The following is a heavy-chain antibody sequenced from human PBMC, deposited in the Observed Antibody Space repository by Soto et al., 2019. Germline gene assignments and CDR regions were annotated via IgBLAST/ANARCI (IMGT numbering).Heavy chain of an antibody. D-gene: IGHD3-3*01. V-gene: IGHV3-48*03. J-gene: IGHJ6*02. CDR3: ARGSTYDFWSGYTPTYYYGMDV. CDR2: ISSSGSTI. CDR1: GFTFSSYE. Sequence: EVQLVESGGGLVQPGGSLRLSCAASGFTFSSYEMNWVRQAPGKGLEWVSYISSSGSTIYYADSVKGRFTISRDNAKNSLYLQMNSLRAEDTAVYYCARGSTYDFWSGYTPTYYYGMDVWGQGITVTVSS.